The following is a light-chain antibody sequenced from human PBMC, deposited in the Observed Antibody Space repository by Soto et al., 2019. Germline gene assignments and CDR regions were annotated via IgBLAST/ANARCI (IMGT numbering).Light chain of an antibody. Sequence: QSVLTQPASVSGSPGQSITFSCTGTSSDVGSYDYVSWHQQHPGKAPKLIIYDVNNRPSGVPSRFSGSKSGNTASLIISGLQTEDEADYYCCAYSTSGTHVFGTGTKATVL. V-gene: IGLV2-14*03. J-gene: IGLJ1*01. CDR3: CAYSTSGTHV. CDR2: DVN. CDR1: SSDVGSYDY.